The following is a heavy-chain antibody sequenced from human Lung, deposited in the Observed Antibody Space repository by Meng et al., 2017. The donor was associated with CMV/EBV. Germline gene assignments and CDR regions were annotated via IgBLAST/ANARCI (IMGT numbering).Heavy chain of an antibody. Sequence: GASLKISCAASGFTFSSVWVHWVRQLPRRRLVWVSRINEDGTTKNSADAVKGRFTITRDNARKTVYLQMNSRKVEDTAVYYCERDMGGVSGYWGQGTLVTVSS. CDR2: INEDGTTK. CDR1: GFTFSSVW. D-gene: IGHD3-3*01. CDR3: ERDMGGVSGY. V-gene: IGHV3-74*01. J-gene: IGHJ4*02.